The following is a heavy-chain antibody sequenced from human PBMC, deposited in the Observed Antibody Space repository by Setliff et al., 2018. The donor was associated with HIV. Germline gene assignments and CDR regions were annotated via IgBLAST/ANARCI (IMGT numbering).Heavy chain of an antibody. J-gene: IGHJ4*02. CDR1: GYSFTSYW. D-gene: IGHD3-10*01. Sequence: PGESLKISCKGSGYSFTSYWIGWVRQMPGKGLEWMGIIYPGDSDTTYSPSFQGQVTISADKSISTAFLQWRSLKASDTAIYYCARLPSLLWFGELNYYFDYWGQGTLVTVSS. V-gene: IGHV5-51*01. CDR2: IYPGDSDT. CDR3: ARLPSLLWFGELNYYFDY.